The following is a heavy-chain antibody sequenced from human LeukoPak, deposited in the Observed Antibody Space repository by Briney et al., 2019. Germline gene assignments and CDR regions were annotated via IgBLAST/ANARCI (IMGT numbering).Heavy chain of an antibody. CDR3: ASILGYCSSTSCPPTRGYYYYGMDV. CDR2: ISYDGSNK. Sequence: GRSLRLSCAASGFTFSSYAMHWVRQAPGKGLEWVAVISYDGSNKYYADSVKGRFTISRDNSKNTLYLQMNSLRAEDTAVYYCASILGYCSSTSCPPTRGYYYYGMDVWGQGTTVTVSS. D-gene: IGHD2-2*01. V-gene: IGHV3-30-3*01. J-gene: IGHJ6*02. CDR1: GFTFSSYA.